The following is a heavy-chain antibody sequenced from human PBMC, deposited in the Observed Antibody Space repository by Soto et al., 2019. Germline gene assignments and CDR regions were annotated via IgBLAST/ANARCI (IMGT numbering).Heavy chain of an antibody. J-gene: IGHJ5*02. D-gene: IGHD1-26*01. CDR3: AGVLFGSLPGFAP. V-gene: IGHV4-59*01. CDR1: GGSISSYY. CDR2: IYYSGST. Sequence: SETLSLTCTVSGGSISSYYWSWIRQPPGKGLEWIGYIYYSGSTNYNPSLKSRVTISVDTSKNQFSLKLSSVTAADTAVYYCAGVLFGSLPGFAPWGQGTLVTVS.